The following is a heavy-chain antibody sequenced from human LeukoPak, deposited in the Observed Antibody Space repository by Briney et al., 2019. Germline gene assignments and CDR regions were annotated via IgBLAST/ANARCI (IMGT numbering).Heavy chain of an antibody. CDR2: ISAYNGDT. V-gene: IGHV1-18*01. CDR1: GYTFTRHG. Sequence: ASVKVSCKASGYTFTRHGVSWVRQAPGQGLEWMGWISAYNGDTKYAQNFQGRVTITTDTSTTTAYMELRSLRSDDKAVYYCARDPSNTSGNFPYFDYWGQGTLVTVSS. D-gene: IGHD3-22*01. CDR3: ARDPSNTSGNFPYFDY. J-gene: IGHJ4*02.